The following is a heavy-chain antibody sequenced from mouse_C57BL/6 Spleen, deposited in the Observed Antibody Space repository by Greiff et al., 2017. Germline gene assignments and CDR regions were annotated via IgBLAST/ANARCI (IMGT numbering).Heavy chain of an antibody. CDR2: IDPETGGT. CDR3: TRWIGTDY. CDR1: GYTFTDYE. J-gene: IGHJ2*01. V-gene: IGHV1-15*01. Sequence: VHLVESGAELVRPGASVTLSCKASGYTFTDYEMHWVKQTPVHGLEWIGAIDPETGGTAYNQKFKGKAILTADKSSSTAYMELRSLTSEDSAVYYCTRWIGTDYWGQGTTLTVSS. D-gene: IGHD4-1*01.